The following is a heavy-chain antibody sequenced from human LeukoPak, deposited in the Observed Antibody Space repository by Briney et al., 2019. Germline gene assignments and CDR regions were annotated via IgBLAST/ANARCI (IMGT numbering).Heavy chain of an antibody. D-gene: IGHD2-15*01. CDR1: GFTFSSYA. J-gene: IGHJ4*02. CDR2: INQVGTET. CDR3: AQLLLRGPTA. V-gene: IGHV3-7*01. Sequence: GGSLRLSCAASGFTFSSYAMNWVRQAPGKGLEWVANINQVGTETFYVDSVKGRFTISRDNAKNSLYLQMSSLRAEDTAVYYCAQLLLRGPTAWGQGTLVTVSS.